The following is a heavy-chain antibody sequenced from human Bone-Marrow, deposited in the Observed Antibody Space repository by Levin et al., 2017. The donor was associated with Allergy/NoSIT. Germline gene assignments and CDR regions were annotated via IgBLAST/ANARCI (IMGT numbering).Heavy chain of an antibody. CDR2: ISPSGSST. V-gene: IGHV3-23*01. CDR1: GFTFSNFA. J-gene: IGHJ4*02. D-gene: IGHD2-8*02. Sequence: GGSLRLSCTASGFTFSNFAMSWVRQAPGKGLEWVSGISPSGSSTLYSDSVKGRFIISRDQSKNTLYLQVTSLRAEDTAIYYCARGRGVVLGGMKYFFGYWGQGTLVTVSS. CDR3: ARGRGVVLGGMKYFFGY.